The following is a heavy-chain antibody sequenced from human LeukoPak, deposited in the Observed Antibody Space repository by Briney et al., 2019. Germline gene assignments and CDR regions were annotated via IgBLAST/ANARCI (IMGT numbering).Heavy chain of an antibody. D-gene: IGHD3-22*01. CDR3: ARPNITSYYDSRGYDAFDV. V-gene: IGHV5-51*01. CDR1: GYSFPSYW. J-gene: IGHJ3*01. Sequence: GESLKISCKGSGYSFPSYWIAWVRQMPGKGLEWMGIIYPGDSDTRYSPSFQGQVTISADKSVRTAYLQWSSLKASDTAMYYCARPNITSYYDSRGYDAFDVWGQGTMVTVSS. CDR2: IYPGDSDT.